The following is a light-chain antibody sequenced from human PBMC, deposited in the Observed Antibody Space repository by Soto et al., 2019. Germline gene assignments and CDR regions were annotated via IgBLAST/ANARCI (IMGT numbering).Light chain of an antibody. Sequence: EIVMTQSPATLSVSPGERATLSCRASKTVSSNLAWYQQKPGQAPRVLIYGASTRATGIPARFSGSGSGTEFTLTICSLQSEDFAVYYCQQYNNWPLTFGGGTKVDIK. CDR3: QQYNNWPLT. J-gene: IGKJ4*01. CDR2: GAS. CDR1: KTVSSN. V-gene: IGKV3-15*01.